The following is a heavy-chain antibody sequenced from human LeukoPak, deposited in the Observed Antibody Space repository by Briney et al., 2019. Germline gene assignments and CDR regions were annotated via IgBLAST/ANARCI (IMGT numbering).Heavy chain of an antibody. V-gene: IGHV3-74*01. Sequence: GGSLRLSCAASGFTFGNSWVHWVRQAPGKGLVWVSLINADGSTTTYADSVKGRFTISRDNARNTLSLQMNSLTIEDTAVYYCVVVVEPPDSDGFDIWGQGTMVTVSS. CDR1: GFTFGNSW. D-gene: IGHD1-14*01. J-gene: IGHJ3*02. CDR2: INADGSTT. CDR3: VVVVEPPDSDGFDI.